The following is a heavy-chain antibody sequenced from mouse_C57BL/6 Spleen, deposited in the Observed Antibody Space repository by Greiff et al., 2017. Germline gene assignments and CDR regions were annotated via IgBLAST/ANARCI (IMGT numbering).Heavy chain of an antibody. D-gene: IGHD1-1*02. Sequence: EVQGVESGGGLVKPGGSLKLSCAASGFTFSSYAMSWVRQTPEKRLEWVATISDGGSYTYYPDNVKGRFTISRDNAKNNLYLQMGHLKSEDTAMYYCARDFYIWSSAWFAYWGQGTLVTVSA. J-gene: IGHJ3*01. CDR1: GFTFSSYA. V-gene: IGHV5-4*01. CDR3: ARDFYIWSSAWFAY. CDR2: ISDGGSYT.